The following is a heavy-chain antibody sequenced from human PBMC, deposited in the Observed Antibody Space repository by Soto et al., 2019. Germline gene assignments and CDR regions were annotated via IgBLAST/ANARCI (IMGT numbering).Heavy chain of an antibody. CDR1: GGSISSSSYY. D-gene: IGHD2-15*01. CDR3: ARHSIVVVVAGFDY. V-gene: IGHV4-39*01. Sequence: SETLSLTCTVSGGSISSSSYYWGWIRQPPGKGLEWIGSIYYSGSTYYNPSLKSRVTISVDTSENQFSLKLSSVTAADTAVYYCARHSIVVVVAGFDYWGQGTLVTVSS. J-gene: IGHJ4*02. CDR2: IYYSGST.